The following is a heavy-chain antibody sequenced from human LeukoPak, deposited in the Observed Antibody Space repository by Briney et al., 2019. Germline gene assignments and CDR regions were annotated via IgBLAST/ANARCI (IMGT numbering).Heavy chain of an antibody. J-gene: IGHJ3*02. V-gene: IGHV1-2*02. D-gene: IGHD6-19*01. CDR2: INPNSGGT. CDR1: GYTFTGYY. Sequence: ASVPVSFKASGYTFTGYYIDWVRQAPGQGLEWMGWINPNSGGTNYAQKLQGRVTMTRDTSISTAYMELSRLRSDDTAVYYCAKVMGSGQWLVEKQDFDIWGHATMVTVSS. CDR3: AKVMGSGQWLVEKQDFDI.